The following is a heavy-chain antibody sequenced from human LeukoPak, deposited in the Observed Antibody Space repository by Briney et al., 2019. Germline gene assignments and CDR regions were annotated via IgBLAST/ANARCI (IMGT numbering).Heavy chain of an antibody. V-gene: IGHV3-43*02. CDR1: GFTFDDYA. D-gene: IGHD3-22*01. CDR2: ISGDGGST. Sequence: QPGGSLRLSCAASGFTFDDYAMHWVRQAPGKGLEWVSLISGDGGSTYYADSVKGRFTISRDNSKNSLYLQMNSLRTEDTALYYCAKDGYYYDSSGYYYPGYWGQGTLVTVSS. CDR3: AKDGYYYDSSGYYYPGY. J-gene: IGHJ4*02.